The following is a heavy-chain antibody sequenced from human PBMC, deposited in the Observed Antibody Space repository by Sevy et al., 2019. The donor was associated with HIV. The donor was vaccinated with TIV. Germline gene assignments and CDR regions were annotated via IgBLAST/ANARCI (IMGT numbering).Heavy chain of an antibody. Sequence: SETLSLTCAVYGGSFSAYYWSWIRQAPGQVLEWIGDINHSGSANYNPSLKSRVTISVDTTKSQFSLKLSSVTAADTAVYYCARPGGDLWGRGTLVTVSS. CDR2: INHSGSA. CDR1: GGSFSAYY. V-gene: IGHV4-34*01. CDR3: ARPGGDL. D-gene: IGHD3-16*01. J-gene: IGHJ4*02.